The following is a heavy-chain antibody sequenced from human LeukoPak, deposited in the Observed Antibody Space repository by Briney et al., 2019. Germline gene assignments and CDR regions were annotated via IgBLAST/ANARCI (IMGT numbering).Heavy chain of an antibody. CDR1: GGSISSYY. CDR2: IYYSGST. D-gene: IGHD5-24*01. Sequence: TSETLSLTCTVSGGSISSYYWSWIRQPPGKGLEWIGYIYYSGSTNYNPSLKSRVTISVDTSKNQFSLKLSSVTAADTAVYYCVRGRDGYNSDYWGQGTLVTVSS. CDR3: VRGRDGYNSDY. J-gene: IGHJ4*02. V-gene: IGHV4-59*08.